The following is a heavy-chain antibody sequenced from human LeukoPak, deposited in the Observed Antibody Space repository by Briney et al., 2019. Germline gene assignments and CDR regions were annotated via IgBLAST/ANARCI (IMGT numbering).Heavy chain of an antibody. D-gene: IGHD3-10*01. CDR2: ISYDGSNK. Sequence: GGSLRLSCAASGFTFSSYGMHWVRQAPGKGLEWVAVISYDGSNKYYADSVKGRFTISRDNSKNTLYQQMNSLRAEDTAVYYCAKDRRGLYYYGSGSYPRFDPWGQGTLVTVSS. V-gene: IGHV3-30*18. CDR1: GFTFSSYG. J-gene: IGHJ5*02. CDR3: AKDRRGLYYYGSGSYPRFDP.